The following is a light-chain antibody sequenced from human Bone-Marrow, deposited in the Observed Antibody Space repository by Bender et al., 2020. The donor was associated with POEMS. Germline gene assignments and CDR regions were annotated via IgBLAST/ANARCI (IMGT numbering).Light chain of an antibody. CDR3: CSSAGNHVWV. CDR1: SSNTGSGYD. Sequence: QSVLTQPPSVSGAPGQRVTISCTGSSSNTGSGYDINWYQHLPETAPKLLIYGYNNRPSGVPDRFSGSKSGTSASLAITGLQAEDEGDYYCCSSAGNHVWVFGGGTKLTAL. CDR2: GYN. J-gene: IGLJ3*02. V-gene: IGLV1-40*01.